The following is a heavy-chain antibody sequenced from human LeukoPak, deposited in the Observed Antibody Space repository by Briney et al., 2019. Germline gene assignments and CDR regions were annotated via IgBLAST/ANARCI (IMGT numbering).Heavy chain of an antibody. V-gene: IGHV4-39*07. J-gene: IGHJ4*02. CDR2: VYYSGST. CDR1: GGSISSSSYY. CDR3: ARGPHLWFGELTGGFDY. Sequence: PSETLSLTCTVSGGSISSSSYYWGWIRQSPGKGLEWIGSVYYSGSTYYNPSLKSRVTISVDTSKNQFSLKLTSVTAADTAVYYCARGPHLWFGELTGGFDYWGQGTLVTVSS. D-gene: IGHD3-10*01.